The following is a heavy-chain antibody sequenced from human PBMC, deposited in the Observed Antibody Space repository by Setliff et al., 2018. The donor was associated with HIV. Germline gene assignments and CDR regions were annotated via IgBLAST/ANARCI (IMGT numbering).Heavy chain of an antibody. J-gene: IGHJ4*02. CDR3: ARHDTEYSSYPIDY. D-gene: IGHD6-6*01. CDR1: GGSVSSSSYY. CDR2: INYSGNT. V-gene: IGHV4-39*01. Sequence: SETLSLTCTVSGGSVSSSSYYWGWIRQRPGKGLEWIGSINYSGNTFYNPSLQSRGTISADTSKNQFSLKLNSVTAADTAVYYCARHDTEYSSYPIDYWGQGNLVTVSS.